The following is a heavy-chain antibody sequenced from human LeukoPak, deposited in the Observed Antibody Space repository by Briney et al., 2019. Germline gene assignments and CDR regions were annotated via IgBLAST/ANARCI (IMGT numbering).Heavy chain of an antibody. D-gene: IGHD2-2*01. Sequence: PGGSLRLSCAASGFTFSSYAMSWVRQAPGKGLEWVSSISSSSGYINYADSVKGRFTVSRDNAKNSLYLQMNSLRAEDTAVYYCARDSGYCSSTGCYVHYFDYWGQGTPVTVSS. CDR3: ARDSGYCSSTGCYVHYFDY. CDR1: GFTFSSYA. V-gene: IGHV3-21*01. CDR2: ISSSSGYI. J-gene: IGHJ4*02.